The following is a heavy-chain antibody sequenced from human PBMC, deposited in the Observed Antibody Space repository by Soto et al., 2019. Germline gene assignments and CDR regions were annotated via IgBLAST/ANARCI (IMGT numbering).Heavy chain of an antibody. J-gene: IGHJ6*02. CDR2: IIPICGTA. V-gene: IGHV1-69*12. CDR1: GCTFSSYA. D-gene: IGHD2-2*01. Sequence: QVQLVQSGAEVKKPGSSVKVSCKASGCTFSSYAISWVRQAPGQGLEWMGGIIPICGTADYAQKFQGRVTITADEATSTAGMEVGRVRSEDTGVYYCAGHVPAAGYYCGMDVWGQGTTVPVSS. CDR3: AGHVPAAGYYCGMDV.